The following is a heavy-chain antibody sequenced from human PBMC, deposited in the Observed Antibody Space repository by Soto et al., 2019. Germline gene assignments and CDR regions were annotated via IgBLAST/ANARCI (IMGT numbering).Heavy chain of an antibody. V-gene: IGHV4-4*07. J-gene: IGHJ6*02. CDR2: IYTSGRS. CDR3: ARDPGTSMIENYYNGMDV. D-gene: IGHD3-16*01. CDR1: GDSIRNYF. Sequence: QVQLQESGPGQVKPSETLSLTCTVSGDSIRNYFWSWIRQPAGKGLEWIGRIYTSGRSNYNPSLKSRLTMSVDTSKNQVSLNLRSVTAADTAVYYCARDPGTSMIENYYNGMDVWGRGTTVIVSS.